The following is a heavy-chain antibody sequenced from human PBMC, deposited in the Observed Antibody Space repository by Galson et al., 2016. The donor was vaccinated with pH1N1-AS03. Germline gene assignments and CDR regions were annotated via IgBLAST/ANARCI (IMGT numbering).Heavy chain of an antibody. CDR3: ARGTREWKSDFDY. V-gene: IGHV4-61*02. D-gene: IGHD3-3*01. J-gene: IGHJ4*02. Sequence: TLSLTCTVSGGSISGGSYYRSWIRQTAGEGLEWIGRIHLSGSTDNNPPLQSRVSISMDTSKNQISLDLYSVTAADTAIYYCARGTREWKSDFDYWGQGTLVTVSS. CDR1: GGSISGGSYY. CDR2: IHLSGST.